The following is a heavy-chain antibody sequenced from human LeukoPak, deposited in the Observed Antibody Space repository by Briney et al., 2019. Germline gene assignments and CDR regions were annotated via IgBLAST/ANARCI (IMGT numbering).Heavy chain of an antibody. Sequence: SETLSLTCAVYGGSLSGYYWSWIRQPPGKGLEWIGEINHSGSTNYNPSLKSRVTISVDTSKNQFSLKLSSVTAADTAVYYCARGGREGKGTAWGQGTLVTVSS. V-gene: IGHV4-34*01. CDR1: GGSLSGYY. CDR2: INHSGST. CDR3: ARGGREGKGTA. J-gene: IGHJ5*02.